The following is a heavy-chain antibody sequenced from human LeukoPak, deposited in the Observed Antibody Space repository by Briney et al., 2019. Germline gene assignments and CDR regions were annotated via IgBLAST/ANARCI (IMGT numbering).Heavy chain of an antibody. CDR3: ARVTYGSGTYGAFDY. Sequence: PGGSLRLSCAASGLTFSSYWMSWVRQAPGKGLEWVANIKQDGSEKYYVDSVKGRFTISRDNAKNSLYLQMNSLRAEDTAVYYCARVTYGSGTYGAFDYWGQGTLVTVSS. CDR2: IKQDGSEK. V-gene: IGHV3-7*03. CDR1: GLTFSSYW. J-gene: IGHJ4*02. D-gene: IGHD3-10*01.